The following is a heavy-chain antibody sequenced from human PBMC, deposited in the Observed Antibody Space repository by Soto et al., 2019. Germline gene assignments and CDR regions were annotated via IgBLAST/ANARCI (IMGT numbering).Heavy chain of an antibody. CDR2: ISSSSSTI. Sequence: GGSLRLSCAASGFTFSSYSMNWVRQAPGKGLEWVSYISSSSSTIYYADSVKGRFTISRDNAKNSLYLQMNSLRDEDTAVNYCARDFVRWVTREVNWFDPWGQGTLVTVSS. D-gene: IGHD4-17*01. CDR3: ARDFVRWVTREVNWFDP. V-gene: IGHV3-48*02. J-gene: IGHJ5*02. CDR1: GFTFSSYS.